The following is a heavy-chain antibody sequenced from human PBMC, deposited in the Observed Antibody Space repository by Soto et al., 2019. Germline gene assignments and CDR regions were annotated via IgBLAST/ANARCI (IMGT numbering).Heavy chain of an antibody. CDR1: GFTFSRYW. CDR3: ARALEEDFYESGGYYYYYNLDV. D-gene: IGHD3-22*01. Sequence: PGGSLRLSCAASGFTFSRYWMHWVRQAPGKGLVWVSRSNTDGSATSYAESVKGRFAISRDNAKNTLYLQMNSLRAEDTAVYYCARALEEDFYESGGYYYYYNLDVWGQGTTVTVS. V-gene: IGHV3-74*01. J-gene: IGHJ6*02. CDR2: SNTDGSAT.